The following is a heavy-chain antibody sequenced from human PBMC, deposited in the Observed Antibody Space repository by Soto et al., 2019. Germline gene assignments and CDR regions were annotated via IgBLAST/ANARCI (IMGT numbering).Heavy chain of an antibody. V-gene: IGHV3-48*03. D-gene: IGHD2-2*01. Sequence: EVQLVESGGGLVQPGGSLRLSCAASGFTFSSYEMNWVRQAPGKGLEWVSYISSSGSTIYYADSVKGRFTISRDNAKNSLYLQMNSLRAEDTAVYYCARDRIVGVPAAHWRYYYYGMDVWGQGPTVTVSS. J-gene: IGHJ6*02. CDR3: ARDRIVGVPAAHWRYYYYGMDV. CDR1: GFTFSSYE. CDR2: ISSSGSTI.